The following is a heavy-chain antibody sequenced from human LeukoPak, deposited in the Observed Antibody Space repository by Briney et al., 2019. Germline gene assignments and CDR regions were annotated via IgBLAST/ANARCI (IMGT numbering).Heavy chain of an antibody. J-gene: IGHJ4*02. V-gene: IGHV1-2*02. CDR2: INPNSGGT. D-gene: IGHD3-10*01. CDR1: GYTFTGCY. Sequence: ASVKVSCKASGYTFTGCYMHWVRQAPGQGLEWMGWINPNSGGTNYAQKFQGRVTMTRDTSISTAYMELSRLRSDDTAVYYCARERGGRSSSAPYWGQGTLVTVSS. CDR3: ARERGGRSSSAPY.